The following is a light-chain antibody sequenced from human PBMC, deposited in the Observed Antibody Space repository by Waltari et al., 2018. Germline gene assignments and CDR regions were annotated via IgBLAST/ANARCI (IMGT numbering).Light chain of an antibody. CDR3: QQYDNLPLT. Sequence: DIQMTQSPSTLSASVGDSVTITCRASETVLTWLAWYQQKPGKAPKLLIYKASSLESGVPSRFSGSASGTEFTLTISSLQPEDIATYYCQQYDNLPLTFGGGTKVEIK. J-gene: IGKJ4*01. CDR1: ETVLTW. V-gene: IGKV1-5*03. CDR2: KAS.